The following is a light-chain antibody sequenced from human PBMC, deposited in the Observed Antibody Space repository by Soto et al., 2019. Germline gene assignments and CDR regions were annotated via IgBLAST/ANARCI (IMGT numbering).Light chain of an antibody. CDR1: QGIKND. V-gene: IGKV1-6*01. CDR2: AAS. J-gene: IGKJ4*01. CDR3: LQDYNYPIT. Sequence: AIQMTQSPSSLSASIGDRVTITCRASQGIKNDLGWYQQKPGKAPKLLIYAASSLQSGVPSRFSGSGSGTDFTLTISSLQPEDFATYYCLQDYNYPITFGGGTKVEIK.